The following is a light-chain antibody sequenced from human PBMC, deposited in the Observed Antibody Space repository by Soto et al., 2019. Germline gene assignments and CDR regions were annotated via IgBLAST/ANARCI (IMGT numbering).Light chain of an antibody. CDR3: QQYNSDLT. J-gene: IGKJ2*01. CDR1: QSISSW. Sequence: DIQMTQSPPTLSASVGDRVTITCRASQSISSWLAWYQQKPGKAPNLLIYKASSLESGVPSRFSGSGSGTEFTLTISSLQPDDFATYYCQQYNSDLTFGQGTKLEIK. V-gene: IGKV1-5*03. CDR2: KAS.